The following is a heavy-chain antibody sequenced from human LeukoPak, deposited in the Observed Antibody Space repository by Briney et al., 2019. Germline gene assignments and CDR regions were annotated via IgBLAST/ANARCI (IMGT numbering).Heavy chain of an antibody. Sequence: PSETLSLTCTVSGGSISSGGYYWSWIRQHPGKGLEWIGYIYYSGSTYYNPSLKSRVTISVDTSKNQFSLKLSSVTAADTAVYYCARVVRITIFGVGPSDWFDPWGQGTLVTVSS. CDR2: IYYSGST. CDR3: ARVVRITIFGVGPSDWFDP. J-gene: IGHJ5*02. D-gene: IGHD3-3*01. CDR1: GGSISSGGYY. V-gene: IGHV4-31*03.